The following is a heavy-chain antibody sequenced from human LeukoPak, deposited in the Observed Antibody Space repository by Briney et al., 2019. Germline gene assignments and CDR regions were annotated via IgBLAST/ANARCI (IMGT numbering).Heavy chain of an antibody. CDR1: GFTFSSYA. D-gene: IGHD2-15*01. J-gene: IGHJ4*02. CDR3: AKDWDDVVLIAPFDS. Sequence: GGSLRLSCAASGFTFSSYAMSWVRQAPGKGLEWVSGFSGGGGSPDYADSVKGRFTITRDNSENTVYLQMNSLGAEDTAVYYCAKDWDDVVLIAPFDSWGQGTLVTVSS. V-gene: IGHV3-23*01. CDR2: FSGGGGSP.